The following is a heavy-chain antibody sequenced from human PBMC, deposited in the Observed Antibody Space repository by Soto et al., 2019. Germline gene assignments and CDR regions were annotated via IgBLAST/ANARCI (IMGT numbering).Heavy chain of an antibody. CDR2: IYYSGST. Sequence: SENLSLTCTVSGGSISSSSYYWGWIRQPPGKGLEWIGSIYYSGSTYYNPSLKSRVTISVDTSKDQFSLKLSSVTAADTAVYYCARPDYVWGSYREWGQGTLVTVSS. D-gene: IGHD3-16*02. CDR1: GGSISSSSYY. J-gene: IGHJ4*02. V-gene: IGHV4-39*01. CDR3: ARPDYVWGSYRE.